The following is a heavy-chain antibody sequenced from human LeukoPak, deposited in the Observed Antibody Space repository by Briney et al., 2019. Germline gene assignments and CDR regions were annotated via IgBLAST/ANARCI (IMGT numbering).Heavy chain of an antibody. CDR1: GASISSYY. J-gene: IGHJ4*02. D-gene: IGHD3-3*01. CDR2: IYTSETT. CDR3: ARGKPYDFWSGYYELDY. Sequence: SETLSLTCTVSGASISSYYWSWIRQPPGKGLEWIGYIYTSETTNYNPSLKSRVTISVDTSKNQFSLKLSSVTAADTAVYYCARGKPYDFWSGYYELDYWGQGTLVTVSS. V-gene: IGHV4-4*09.